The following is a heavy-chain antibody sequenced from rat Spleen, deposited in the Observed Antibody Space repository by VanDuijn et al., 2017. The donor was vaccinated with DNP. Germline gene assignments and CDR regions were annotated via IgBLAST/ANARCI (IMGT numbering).Heavy chain of an antibody. D-gene: IGHD1-1*01. CDR2: ITSSGGST. J-gene: IGHJ3*01. CDR1: GFTFNNYW. Sequence: EVQLVESGGDLVQPGRSLKLSCVASGFTFNNYWMTWIRQVPGKGLEWVASITSSGGSTYYPDSVKGRFTISRDNAKNTLYLQMNSLRSEDTATYYCARERTVVTDFFAYWGQGTLVTVSS. V-gene: IGHV5-31*01. CDR3: ARERTVVTDFFAY.